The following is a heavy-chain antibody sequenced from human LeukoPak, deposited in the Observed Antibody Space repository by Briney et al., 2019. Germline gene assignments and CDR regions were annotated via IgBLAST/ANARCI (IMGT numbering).Heavy chain of an antibody. J-gene: IGHJ4*02. CDR2: INPSGGST. D-gene: IGHD6-13*01. Sequence: ASVKVSCKASGYTFTSYYMHWVRQAPEQGLEWMGIINPSGGSTSYAQKFQGRVSMTRDMSTSTVYMELSSLRSEDTAVYYCARSGAAAGIVSFRFDYWGQGTLVTVSS. V-gene: IGHV1-46*01. CDR1: GYTFTSYY. CDR3: ARSGAAAGIVSFRFDY.